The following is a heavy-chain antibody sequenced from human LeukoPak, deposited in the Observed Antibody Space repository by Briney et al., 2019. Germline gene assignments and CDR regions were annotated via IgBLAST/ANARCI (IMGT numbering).Heavy chain of an antibody. CDR3: ARDSSVYSSSSNFDY. D-gene: IGHD6-6*01. CDR1: GFTFSSYS. Sequence: GGSLRLSCAASGFTFSSYSMKWVRQAPGKGLEWVSSISSSSSYIHYADSVKGRFTISRDNSKNTLYLQMNSLRAEDTAVYYCARDSSVYSSSSNFDYWGQGTLVTVSS. J-gene: IGHJ4*02. V-gene: IGHV3-21*01. CDR2: ISSSSSYI.